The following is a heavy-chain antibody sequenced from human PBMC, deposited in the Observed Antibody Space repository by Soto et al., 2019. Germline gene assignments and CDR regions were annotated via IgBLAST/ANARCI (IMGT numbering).Heavy chain of an antibody. CDR1: GGSISSSNW. CDR3: ASALYCSGGSCSFDP. Sequence: PSETLSLTCAVSGGSISSSNWWSWVRQPPGKGLEWIGFIYYTGSTSYNPSLKSRVTISMDTSKNQFSLKLTSVTAADTAVYYCASALYCSGGSCSFDPWGQGTLVTVSS. CDR2: IYYTGST. V-gene: IGHV4-4*02. D-gene: IGHD2-15*01. J-gene: IGHJ5*02.